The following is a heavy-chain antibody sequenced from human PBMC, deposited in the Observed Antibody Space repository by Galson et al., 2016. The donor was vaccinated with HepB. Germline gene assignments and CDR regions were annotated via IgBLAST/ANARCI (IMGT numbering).Heavy chain of an antibody. CDR3: AKDPQDWLERSFDY. Sequence: SLRLSCAASGFTFSSHWMSWVRQAPGKGLEWVATIKKDGSEPYYVDSVKGRFTISRDNAKNSLFLQMNSLRAEDTAVYYCAKDPQDWLERSFDYWGHGTMVTASS. V-gene: IGHV3-7*03. D-gene: IGHD3-9*01. CDR2: IKKDGSEP. CDR1: GFTFSSHW. J-gene: IGHJ4*03.